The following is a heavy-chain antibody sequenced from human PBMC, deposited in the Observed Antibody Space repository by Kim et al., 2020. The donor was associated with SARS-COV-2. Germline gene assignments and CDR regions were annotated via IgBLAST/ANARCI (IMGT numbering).Heavy chain of an antibody. D-gene: IGHD4-17*01. CDR3: ARDGAPDYGDYGPRWDPYYYYGMDV. V-gene: IGHV3-11*01. J-gene: IGHJ6*02. CDR1: GFTFSDYY. CDR2: ISSSVSTI. Sequence: GGSLRLSCAASGFTFSDYYMSWIRQAPGKGLEWVSYISSSVSTIYYADSVKGRFTISRDNAKNSLYLQMNSLRAEDTAVYYCARDGAPDYGDYGPRWDPYYYYGMDVWGQGTTVTVSS.